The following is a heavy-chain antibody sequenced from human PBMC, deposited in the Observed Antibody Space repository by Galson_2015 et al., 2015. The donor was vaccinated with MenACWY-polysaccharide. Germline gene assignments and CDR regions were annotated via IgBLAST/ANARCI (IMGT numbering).Heavy chain of an antibody. V-gene: IGHV1-3*01. Sequence: SVKVSCKASGYTFTSYAMHWVRQAPGQRLEWMGWINAGNGNTKYSQKFQGRVTITRDTSASTAYMELSSLRSDDTAVYYCARDVNRNPGYSHFDYWGQGALVTVSS. J-gene: IGHJ4*02. CDR3: ARDVNRNPGYSHFDY. CDR1: GYTFTSYA. D-gene: IGHD1-14*01. CDR2: INAGNGNT.